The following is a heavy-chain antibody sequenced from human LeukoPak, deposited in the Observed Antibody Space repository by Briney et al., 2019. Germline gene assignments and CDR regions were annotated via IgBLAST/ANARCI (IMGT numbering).Heavy chain of an antibody. J-gene: IGHJ4*02. V-gene: IGHV1-8*03. D-gene: IGHD1-26*01. Sequence: ASVKVSCKASGYTFTSYDINWVRQATGQGLEWMGWMNPNSGNTGYAQKFQGRVTITTNTSISTAYMELSSLRSEDTSVYYCARVVGSYSPGDYWGQGTLVTVSS. CDR2: MNPNSGNT. CDR1: GYTFTSYD. CDR3: ARVVGSYSPGDY.